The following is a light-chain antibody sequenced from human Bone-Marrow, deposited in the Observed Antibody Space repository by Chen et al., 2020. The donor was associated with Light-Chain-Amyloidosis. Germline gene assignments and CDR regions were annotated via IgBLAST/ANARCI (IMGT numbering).Light chain of an antibody. CDR2: RDT. V-gene: IGLV3-25*03. CDR3: QSADSSGTYEVI. Sequence: SYELTQPPSVSVSPGQTARITCSGDDLPTKYAYWYQQKPGQAPVLVIHRDTERPSGISERFSGSSSGTTATLTSSAGQAEDEADYHCQSADSSGTYEVIFGGGTKLTVL. J-gene: IGLJ2*01. CDR1: DLPTKY.